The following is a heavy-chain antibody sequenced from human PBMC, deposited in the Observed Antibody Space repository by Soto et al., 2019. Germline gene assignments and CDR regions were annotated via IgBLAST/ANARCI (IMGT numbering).Heavy chain of an antibody. J-gene: IGHJ1*01. CDR1: GGSFGNYA. CDR3: TRVKLMTAEYFQE. CDR2: IIPIFATV. Sequence: QVQLVQSGAEVKKPGSSVKVSCKASGGSFGNYAINWVRQAPGQGLEWMGGIIPIFATVNYAQNFQGIVTMTAGESTSRAYTELSSLRAADMAVYYCTRVKLMTAEYFQEWGQGNRVTVSS. D-gene: IGHD3-16*01. V-gene: IGHV1-69*12.